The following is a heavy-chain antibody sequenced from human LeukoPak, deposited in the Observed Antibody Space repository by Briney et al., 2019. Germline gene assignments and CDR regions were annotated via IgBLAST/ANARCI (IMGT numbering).Heavy chain of an antibody. Sequence: GESLKISSKGSGYSFTTHWSGWGRQMPGKRLEWIGNIFTGDSDTSYSQSLQGPVTISADKSPSTAYLLLSSLTASVTAMDYCGRRSGVATLFDYRGQRTLVTVSS. J-gene: IGHJ4*02. CDR1: GYSFTTHW. D-gene: IGHD7-27*01. CDR2: IFTGDSDT. V-gene: IGHV5-51*01. CDR3: GRRSGVATLFDY.